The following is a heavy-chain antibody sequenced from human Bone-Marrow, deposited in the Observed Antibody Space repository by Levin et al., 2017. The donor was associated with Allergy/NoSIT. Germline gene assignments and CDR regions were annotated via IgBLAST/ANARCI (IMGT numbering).Heavy chain of an antibody. J-gene: IGHJ6*02. CDR2: ISAYHGDT. CDR1: GYTFNTYG. V-gene: IGHV1-18*01. Sequence: ASVKVSCKASGYTFNTYGLSWVRQAPGQGLEWMGWISAYHGDTYYAPKLQGRVTMTKDTSTSTAYLELRSLTTDDTAVYFCARDKTVMMDKWHYSYYGMDVWGQGTTVTVSS. CDR3: ARDKTVMMDKWHYSYYGMDV. D-gene: IGHD3-16*01.